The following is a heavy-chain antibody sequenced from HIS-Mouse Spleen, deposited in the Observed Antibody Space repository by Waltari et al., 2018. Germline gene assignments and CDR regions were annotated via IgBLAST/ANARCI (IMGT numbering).Heavy chain of an antibody. D-gene: IGHD6-13*01. J-gene: IGHJ2*01. CDR3: AREIPYSSSWYDWYFDL. Sequence: QLQLQESGPGLVKPSETLSLTCTVSGGPIRRSSYYWGWIRQPPGNGLEWIGMIYYSGSTYYNPALKSRVTISVDTSKNQFSLKLSSVTAADTAVYYCAREIPYSSSWYDWYFDLWGRGTLVTVSS. CDR2: IYYSGST. V-gene: IGHV4-39*07. CDR1: GGPIRRSSYY.